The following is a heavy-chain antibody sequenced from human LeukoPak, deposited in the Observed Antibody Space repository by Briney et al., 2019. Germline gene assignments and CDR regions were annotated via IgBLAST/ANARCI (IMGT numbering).Heavy chain of an antibody. V-gene: IGHV3-30*02. Sequence: PGGSLRLSCAASGFTFSSYSMNWVRQAPGKGLEWVAFIRYDGSNKYYADSVKGRFTISRDNSKNTLYLQMNSLRAEDTAVYYCAKDPIEYSSSFVYFQHWGQGTLVTVSS. J-gene: IGHJ1*01. CDR1: GFTFSSYS. CDR3: AKDPIEYSSSFVYFQH. CDR2: IRYDGSNK. D-gene: IGHD6-6*01.